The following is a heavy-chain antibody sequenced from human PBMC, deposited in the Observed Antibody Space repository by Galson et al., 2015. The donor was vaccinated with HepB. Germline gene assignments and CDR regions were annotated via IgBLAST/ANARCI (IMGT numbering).Heavy chain of an antibody. J-gene: IGHJ1*01. CDR2: INPYNGGI. CDR3: ARGPWFGELTGILVLQH. D-gene: IGHD3-10*01. CDR1: GYTFTSYG. V-gene: IGHV1-18*04. Sequence: SVKVSCRASGYTFTSYGITWVRQAPGQGLEWVGWINPYNGGINYAQKFQGRVTMTTDTSTAYMELRSLGSDDTAVYYCARGPWFGELTGILVLQHWGQGTLVTVSS.